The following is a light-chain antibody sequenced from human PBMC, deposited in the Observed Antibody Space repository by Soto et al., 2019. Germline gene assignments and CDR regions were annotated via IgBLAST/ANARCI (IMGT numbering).Light chain of an antibody. V-gene: IGKV4-1*01. CDR2: WAS. CDR3: QQYYALPFP. CDR1: QSVLYSSDNKNY. J-gene: IGKJ3*01. Sequence: DIVMTQSPDSLAVSLGERATINCKSSQSVLYSSDNKNYLAWYQQKPGQSPRLLIYWASTRESGVPDRFSGSGSGTDFTLTVSSLQAEDVAVYYCQQYYALPFPFGPGTKV.